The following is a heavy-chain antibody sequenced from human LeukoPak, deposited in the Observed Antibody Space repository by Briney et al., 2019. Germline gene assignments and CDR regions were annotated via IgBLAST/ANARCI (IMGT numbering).Heavy chain of an antibody. CDR1: GFTFSGYW. V-gene: IGHV3-7*01. Sequence: GGSLRLSCAASGFTFSGYWMTWVRQAPGKGLEWVANVNQDGNNKNYVESVKGRFTISRDNAKNSLYLQMNSLRAEDTAVYYCARASYYDFWSGYSSDYYYYMDVWGKGTTVTVSS. D-gene: IGHD3-3*01. J-gene: IGHJ6*03. CDR2: VNQDGNNK. CDR3: ARASYYDFWSGYSSDYYYYMDV.